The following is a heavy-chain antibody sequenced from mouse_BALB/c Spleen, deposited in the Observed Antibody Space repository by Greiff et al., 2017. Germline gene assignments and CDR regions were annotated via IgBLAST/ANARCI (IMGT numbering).Heavy chain of an antibody. CDR1: GFTFSSYG. V-gene: IGHV5-6*02. J-gene: IGHJ2*01. Sequence: DVMLVESGGDLVKPGGSLKLSCAASGFTFSSYGMSWVRQTPDKRLEWVATISSGGSYTYYPDSVKGRFTISRDNAKNTLYLQMSSLKSEDTAMYYCARLEMDYWGQGTTLTVSS. CDR3: ARLEMDY. CDR2: ISSGGSYT.